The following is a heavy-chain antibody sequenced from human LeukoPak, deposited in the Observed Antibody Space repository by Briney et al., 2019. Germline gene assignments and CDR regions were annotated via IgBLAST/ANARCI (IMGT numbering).Heavy chain of an antibody. CDR1: GFTVSSNY. CDR2: IYSGGST. J-gene: IGHJ4*02. V-gene: IGHV3-66*01. CDR3: ARVPGDY. Sequence: GGSLRLSCEPSGFTVSSNYMSWVRQAPGKGLEWVSVIYSGGSTYYADSVKGRFTISRDNAKNTLYLQMNSLRAEDTAVYYCARVPGDYWGQGTLVTVSS.